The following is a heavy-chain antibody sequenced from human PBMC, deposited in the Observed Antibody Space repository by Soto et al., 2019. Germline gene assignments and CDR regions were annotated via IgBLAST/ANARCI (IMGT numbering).Heavy chain of an antibody. V-gene: IGHV4-59*01. CDR1: GGSISRYY. J-gene: IGHJ6*02. Sequence: QVQLQESGPGLVKPSETLSLTCTVSGGSISRYYWSWIRQPPGKGLEWIGYMYNTGSTVYNPSFQTRVTISVDTSKNKFSLKLSSVTGADTAVYYCARDLWGYCGTDCYPLDVWGQGTTVTVSS. D-gene: IGHD2-21*02. CDR3: ARDLWGYCGTDCYPLDV. CDR2: MYNTGST.